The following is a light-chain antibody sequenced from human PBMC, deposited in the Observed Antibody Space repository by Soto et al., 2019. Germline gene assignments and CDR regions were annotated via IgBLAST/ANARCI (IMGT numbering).Light chain of an antibody. J-gene: IGLJ2*01. CDR2: DVS. CDR1: SSDVGNYKY. V-gene: IGLV2-14*01. CDR3: SSYTSSSLVV. Sequence: QSALTQSPSASGSPGQSVTISCTGTSSDVGNYKYVSWYQQHPGKAPKLMIYDVSNRPSGVSNRFSGSKSGNTASLTISGLQAEDESDYYCSSYTSSSLVVFGGGTKLTVL.